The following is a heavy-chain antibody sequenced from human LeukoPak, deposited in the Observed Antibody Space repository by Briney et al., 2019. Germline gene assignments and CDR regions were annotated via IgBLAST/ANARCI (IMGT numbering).Heavy chain of an antibody. V-gene: IGHV4-4*07. CDR2: IYASGST. J-gene: IGHJ4*02. Sequence: SETLSLTCTVSGGSISSYWSWIRQPAGKGLEWIGRIYASGSTYYNPSLKSRVTMSVDTSKTQFSLRLTTVPAADTAVYYCARDSNLEYSSSRGLGRWGQGTLVTVSS. CDR1: GGSISSY. D-gene: IGHD6-6*01. CDR3: ARDSNLEYSSSRGLGR.